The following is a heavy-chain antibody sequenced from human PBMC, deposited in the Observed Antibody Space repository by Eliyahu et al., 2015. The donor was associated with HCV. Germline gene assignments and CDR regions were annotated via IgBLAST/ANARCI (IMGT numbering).Heavy chain of an antibody. Sequence: QVQLVQSGAEVKKPGSSVKVSCKASGXTFSXXXISWVRQXPGQGLEXMGGXIPRFGTVNYAQKFQGRVTITADESTSTGYMELSSLTSEDTAVYYCARGYSSSWLTPYYYYYGMDVWGQGTTVTVSS. CDR2: XIPRFGTV. V-gene: IGHV1-69*01. D-gene: IGHD6-13*01. CDR1: GXTFSXXX. J-gene: IGHJ6*02. CDR3: ARGYSSSWLTPYYYYYGMDV.